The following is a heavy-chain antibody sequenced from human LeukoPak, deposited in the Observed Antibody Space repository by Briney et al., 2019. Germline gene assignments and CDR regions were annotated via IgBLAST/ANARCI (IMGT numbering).Heavy chain of an antibody. D-gene: IGHD3-3*01. Sequence: ASAKVSCKASGYTFTGYYMHWVRQAPGQGLEWMGWINPNSGGTNYAQKFQGRVTMTRDTSISTAYMELSRLRSDDTAVYYCARAQIDYYDFWSGYYGYWGQGTLVTVSS. CDR1: GYTFTGYY. J-gene: IGHJ4*02. CDR3: ARAQIDYYDFWSGYYGY. V-gene: IGHV1-2*02. CDR2: INPNSGGT.